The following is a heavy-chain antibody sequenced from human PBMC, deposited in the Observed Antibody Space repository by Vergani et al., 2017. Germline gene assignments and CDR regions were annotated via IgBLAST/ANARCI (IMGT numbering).Heavy chain of an antibody. Sequence: QVQLQESGPGLLKPSETLSLNCAVSGYSINSGYYWGWIRQSPGKGLEWIGYIYSTGSTHHNPSLRRRINMSVDTSKNQFSLKLNSVTAADTAMYYCARMGGYDEGDAFRIGYFDSWGPGILVTVSS. CDR2: IYSTGST. CDR3: ARMGGYDEGDAFRIGYFDS. J-gene: IGHJ4*02. CDR1: GYSINSGYY. D-gene: IGHD3-22*01. V-gene: IGHV4-28*01.